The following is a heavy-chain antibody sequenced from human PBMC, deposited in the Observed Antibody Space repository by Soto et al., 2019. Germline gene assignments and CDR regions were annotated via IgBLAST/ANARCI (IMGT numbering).Heavy chain of an antibody. V-gene: IGHV3-23*01. CDR3: AKDRFLADMHNDYGMDV. D-gene: IGHD2-15*01. CDR2: ISSSGDRT. Sequence: EVQLLESGGGLVQPGGSLRLSCAAPGFTFSNYAMSWVRQAPGKGLEWVSGISSSGDRTNHADSVKGRFTTSRDNSKNMPYLDMKILRAEDTAIYYGAKDRFLADMHNDYGMDVWGQGTTVTVSS. J-gene: IGHJ6*02. CDR1: GFTFSNYA.